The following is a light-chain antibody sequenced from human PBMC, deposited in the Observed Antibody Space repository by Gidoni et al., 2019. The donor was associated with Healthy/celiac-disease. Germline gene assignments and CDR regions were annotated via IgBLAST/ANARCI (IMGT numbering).Light chain of an antibody. Sequence: AIQLTQSPSSLSASVGDRVTITCRASQGISSALAWYQQKPGKAPKLLIYDASSLESGVPSRFSGSGSGTDFKLTISSLQPEDFATYYCQQFNSYPVTFGQGTRLEIK. CDR2: DAS. CDR3: QQFNSYPVT. J-gene: IGKJ5*01. V-gene: IGKV1-13*02. CDR1: QGISSA.